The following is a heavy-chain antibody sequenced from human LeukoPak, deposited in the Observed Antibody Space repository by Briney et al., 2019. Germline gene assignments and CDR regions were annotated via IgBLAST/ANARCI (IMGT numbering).Heavy chain of an antibody. J-gene: IGHJ4*02. V-gene: IGHV3-23*01. D-gene: IGHD2-21*01. CDR2: IFGGGGEI. Sequence: GGSLRLSCAASGFTFSTFAMIWVRQPPGKGLEWVSSIFGGGGEIHYADSVKGRFTISRDNSKNTLYLQMNSLRAEDTAVYYCAKGGKFRHFDYWGQGTLVTVSS. CDR1: GFTFSTFA. CDR3: AKGGKFRHFDY.